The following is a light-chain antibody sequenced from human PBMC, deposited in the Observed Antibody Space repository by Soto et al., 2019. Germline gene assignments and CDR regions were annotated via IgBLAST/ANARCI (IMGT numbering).Light chain of an antibody. Sequence: QSALTQPASVSGSPGQSITISCTGTSSDVGGYNHVSWYQQHPGKAPKLMIYEVSNRPSGISNRFSGSKSGNTASLIISGLQTEDEADYYCSSYSSTITRGFGTGTKLTVL. CDR1: SSDVGGYNH. CDR2: EVS. CDR3: SSYSSTITRG. V-gene: IGLV2-14*01. J-gene: IGLJ1*01.